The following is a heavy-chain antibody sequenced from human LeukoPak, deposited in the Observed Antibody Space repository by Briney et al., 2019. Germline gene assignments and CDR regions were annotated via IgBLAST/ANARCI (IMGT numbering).Heavy chain of an antibody. CDR2: IYYSGST. CDR1: GGSISSSSYY. Sequence: SETLSLTCTVSGGSISSSSYYWGWIRQPPGRGLEWIGSIYYSGSTYYNPSLKSRVTISVDTSKNQFSLKLSSVTAADTAVYYCARDKDIVVVPARYFDYWGQGTLVTVSS. J-gene: IGHJ4*02. CDR3: ARDKDIVVVPARYFDY. D-gene: IGHD2-2*01. V-gene: IGHV4-39*07.